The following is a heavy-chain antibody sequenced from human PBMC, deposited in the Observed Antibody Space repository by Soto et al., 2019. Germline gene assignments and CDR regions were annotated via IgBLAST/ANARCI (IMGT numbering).Heavy chain of an antibody. D-gene: IGHD2-2*01. J-gene: IGHJ5*02. V-gene: IGHV1-69*01. Sequence: QVQLVQSGAEVKKPGSSVKVSCKASGGTFSSYAISWVRQAPGQGLEWMGGIIPIFGTANYAQKFQGRVTITADESTSTAYMELSSLRSEDTAVYYCARESKVHCSSTSCYSRRFDPWGQGTLVTVSS. CDR1: GGTFSSYA. CDR2: IIPIFGTA. CDR3: ARESKVHCSSTSCYSRRFDP.